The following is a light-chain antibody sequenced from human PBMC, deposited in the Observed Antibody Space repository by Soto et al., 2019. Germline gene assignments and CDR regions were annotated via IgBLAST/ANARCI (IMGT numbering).Light chain of an antibody. CDR1: HYVYSN. CDR2: RAS. Sequence: EIVFTHYSATLSFCPGERATLSCTASHYVYSNVAWFQQRPGQAPRLLIYRASTRATGTPARFSGSGSGTEFTLTITSLQSEDFALYCCQQYHNLWTFGQGTKVDIK. CDR3: QQYHNLWT. V-gene: IGKV3-15*01. J-gene: IGKJ1*01.